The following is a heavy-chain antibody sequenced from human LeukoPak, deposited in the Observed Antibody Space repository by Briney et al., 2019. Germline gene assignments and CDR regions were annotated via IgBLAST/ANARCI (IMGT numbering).Heavy chain of an antibody. V-gene: IGHV3-33*01. Sequence: PGRSLRLSCAASGFTFSSYGVHWVRQAPGKGLEWVAVIWYDGSNKYYADSVKGRFTISRDNSKNTLYLQMNSLRAEDTAVYYCARDSSSSWYWGDYWGQGTLVTVSS. J-gene: IGHJ4*02. CDR3: ARDSSSSWYWGDY. CDR1: GFTFSSYG. D-gene: IGHD6-13*01. CDR2: IWYDGSNK.